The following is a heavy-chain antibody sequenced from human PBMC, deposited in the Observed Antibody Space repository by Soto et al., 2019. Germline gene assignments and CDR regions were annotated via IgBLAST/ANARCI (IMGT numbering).Heavy chain of an antibody. CDR1: GYTFTSYA. V-gene: IGHV1-3*01. CDR2: INAGNGNT. J-gene: IGHJ3*02. D-gene: IGHD6-19*01. Sequence: ASVKVSCKASGYTFTSYAMHWVRQAPGQRLEWMGWINAGNGNTKYSQKFQGRVTSTRDTSASTAYMELSSLRSEDTAVYYCARDLLPAVAGPLDAFDIWGQGTMVTVSS. CDR3: ARDLLPAVAGPLDAFDI.